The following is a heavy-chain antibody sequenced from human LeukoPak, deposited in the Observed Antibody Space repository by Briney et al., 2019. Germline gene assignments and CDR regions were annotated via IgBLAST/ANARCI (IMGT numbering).Heavy chain of an antibody. CDR3: ARLLQYYYDSLPWD. J-gene: IGHJ4*02. CDR1: GGTFSSYA. D-gene: IGHD3-22*01. CDR2: IIPILGIA. V-gene: IGHV1-69*04. Sequence: SVKVSCKASGGTFSSYAISWVRQAPGQGLEWMGRIIPILGIANYAQKFQGRVTITADKSTSTAYMELSSLRSEDTAAYYCARLLQYYYDSLPWDWGQGTLVTVSS.